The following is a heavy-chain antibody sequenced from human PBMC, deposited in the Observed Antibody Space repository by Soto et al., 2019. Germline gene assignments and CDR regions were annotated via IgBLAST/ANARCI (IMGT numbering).Heavy chain of an antibody. CDR3: ARHYCSGGTCLFGP. CDR2: IKQDGSEK. V-gene: IGHV3-7*01. CDR1: GFTFSSYW. J-gene: IGHJ5*02. Sequence: PGGSLSLSCAASGFTFSSYWMTWVRQAPGKGLEWVANIKQDGSEKYYVDSVKGRFTISRDNAKNSLYLQMNSLRAEDTAVYYCARHYCSGGTCLFGPWGQGTLVTVSS. D-gene: IGHD2-15*01.